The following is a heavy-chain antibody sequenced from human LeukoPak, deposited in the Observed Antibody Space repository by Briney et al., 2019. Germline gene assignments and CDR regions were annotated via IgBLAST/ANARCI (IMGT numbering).Heavy chain of an antibody. CDR1: GFTFSSYA. CDR3: AKDAERGFDFSNSLES. D-gene: IGHD4-11*01. CDR2: IWNDGSDK. V-gene: IGHV3-33*06. Sequence: PGGSLRLSCAASGFTFSSYAMSWVRQAPGKGLEWVAVIWNDGSDKYYGDSVKGRFTISRGNSENTVYLQMNTLRVEDTAVYYCAKDAERGFDFSNSLESWGQGTLVTVSS. J-gene: IGHJ4*02.